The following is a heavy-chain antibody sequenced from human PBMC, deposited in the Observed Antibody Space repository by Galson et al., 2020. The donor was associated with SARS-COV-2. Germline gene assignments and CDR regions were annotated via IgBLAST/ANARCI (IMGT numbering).Heavy chain of an antibody. D-gene: IGHD3-22*01. V-gene: IGHV4-61*01. Sequence: SETLSLTCTVSGGSVSSSSYYWSWIRQPPGKGLEWNGYLYYSGSTKYNPSLKSRVTISVDTSKNQFSLKLSSVTAADTAVYYCARGTYYYDSSGYSVNDAFDIWGQGTMVTVSS. CDR2: LYYSGST. CDR3: ARGTYYYDSSGYSVNDAFDI. CDR1: GGSVSSSSYY. J-gene: IGHJ3*02.